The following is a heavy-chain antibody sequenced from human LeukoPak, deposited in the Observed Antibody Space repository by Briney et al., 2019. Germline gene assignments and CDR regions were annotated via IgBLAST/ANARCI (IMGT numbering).Heavy chain of an antibody. J-gene: IGHJ4*02. CDR3: AKATYSSSWNLYFDC. CDR1: GFTRSRYA. Sequence: GGSLRLSCAASGFTRSRYAMSWVRQAPGKGLEWVSTISGSGYSTYYADSVKGRFTISRDNSKNTLYLQVNSLRADDTAVYYCAKATYSSSWNLYFDCWGQGTLVTVSS. CDR2: ISGSGYST. D-gene: IGHD6-13*01. V-gene: IGHV3-23*01.